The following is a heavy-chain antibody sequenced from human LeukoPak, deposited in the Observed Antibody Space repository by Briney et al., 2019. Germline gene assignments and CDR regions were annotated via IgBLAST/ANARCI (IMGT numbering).Heavy chain of an antibody. CDR3: ARGHITGTVTYLDY. CDR2: IIPIFGTA. V-gene: IGHV1-69*05. Sequence: SVKVSCKASGGTFSSYAISWVRQAPGQGLEWMGRIIPIFGTANYAQKFQSRVTITTDKSTSTAYMELSSLRSEDTAVYYCARGHITGTVTYLDYWGQGTLVTVSS. D-gene: IGHD1-7*01. J-gene: IGHJ4*02. CDR1: GGTFSSYA.